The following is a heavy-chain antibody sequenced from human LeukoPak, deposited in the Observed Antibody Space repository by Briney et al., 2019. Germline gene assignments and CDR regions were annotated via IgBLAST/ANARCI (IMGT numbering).Heavy chain of an antibody. Sequence: PSETLSLTCTVSGGSISSSTYYWGWIRQPPGKGLEWIGSIYHSGSTYYNPSLKSRVTISVDTSKNQFSLKLSSVTAADTAVYYCARDGITMIVVVINVEVPGWFDPWGQGTLVTVSS. CDR1: GGSISSSTYY. V-gene: IGHV4-39*07. D-gene: IGHD3-22*01. CDR3: ARDGITMIVVVINVEVPGWFDP. CDR2: IYHSGST. J-gene: IGHJ5*02.